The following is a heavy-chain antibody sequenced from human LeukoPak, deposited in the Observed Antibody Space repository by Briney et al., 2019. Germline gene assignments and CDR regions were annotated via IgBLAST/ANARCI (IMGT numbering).Heavy chain of an antibody. V-gene: IGHV1-2*02. CDR2: INPNSGGT. J-gene: IGHJ6*03. D-gene: IGHD5-12*01. CDR3: ARVDSGYDPTYYYYYMDV. CDR1: GYTFTGYY. Sequence: EASVKVSCKASGYTFTGYYMHWVRQAPGQGLEWMGWINPNSGGTNYAQKFQGRVTMTRDTSISTAYMELSRLRSDDTAVYYCARVDSGYDPTYYYYYMDVWGKGTTVTVSS.